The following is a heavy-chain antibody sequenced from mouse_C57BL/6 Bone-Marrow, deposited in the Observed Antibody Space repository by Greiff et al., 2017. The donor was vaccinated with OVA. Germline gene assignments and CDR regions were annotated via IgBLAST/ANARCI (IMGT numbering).Heavy chain of an antibody. J-gene: IGHJ4*01. D-gene: IGHD2-3*01. V-gene: IGHV1-81*01. CDR1: GYTFTSYG. CDR3: ARRGLLSYAMDY. CDR2: IYPRSGNT. Sequence: VQLQQSGAELARPGASVKLSCKASGYTFTSYGISWVKQSTGQGLEWIGEIYPRSGNTYYNEKFKGKATLTADKSSSTAYMELRSLTSEDSAVYFCARRGLLSYAMDYWGQGTSVTVSS.